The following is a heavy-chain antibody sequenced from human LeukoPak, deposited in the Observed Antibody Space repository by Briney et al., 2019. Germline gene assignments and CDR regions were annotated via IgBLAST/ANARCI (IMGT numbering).Heavy chain of an antibody. J-gene: IGHJ6*01. CDR3: ARVGGSGSYQYYYYGMDV. CDR1: GDSLSSNSAA. D-gene: IGHD3-10*01. CDR2: TYYRSKWYN. V-gene: IGHV6-1*01. Sequence: SQTLLLTCALSGDSLSSNSAAWNWIRQSPSRGLEWLARTYYRSKWYNDYAVSVKSRITINPDTSKNQFSLQLNSVTPEDTAVYYCARVGGSGSYQYYYYGMDVWGQGTTVTLSS.